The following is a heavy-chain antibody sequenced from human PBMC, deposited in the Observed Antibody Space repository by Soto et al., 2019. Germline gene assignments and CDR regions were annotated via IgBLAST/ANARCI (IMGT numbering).Heavy chain of an antibody. V-gene: IGHV2-5*02. Sequence: GLDLEWLAIIYWDDDKRYSPSLKSRLTITKDTSKNQVVLTMSDLDPVDTATYYCAHSPDYYGPAFDSWGQGTLVTVSS. J-gene: IGHJ4*02. CDR2: IYWDDDK. CDR3: AHSPDYYGPAFDS. D-gene: IGHD3-10*01.